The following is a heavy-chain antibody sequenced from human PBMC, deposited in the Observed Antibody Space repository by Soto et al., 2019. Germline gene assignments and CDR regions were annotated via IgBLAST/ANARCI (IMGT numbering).Heavy chain of an antibody. Sequence: PGGSLRLSCAASGFTFSSYWMHWVRQAPGKGLEWVSRINSDGSSTSYADSVKGRFTISRDNSKNTLYLQMNSLRAEDTAVYYCANSLGELSHYYFDYWGQGTLVTVSS. J-gene: IGHJ4*02. CDR1: GFTFSSYW. CDR2: INSDGSST. D-gene: IGHD3-16*02. V-gene: IGHV3-74*01. CDR3: ANSLGELSHYYFDY.